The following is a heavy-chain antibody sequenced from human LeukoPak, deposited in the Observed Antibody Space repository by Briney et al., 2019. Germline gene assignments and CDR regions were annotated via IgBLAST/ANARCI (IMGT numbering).Heavy chain of an antibody. CDR1: GFTFSCCS. D-gene: IGHD3-10*01. CDR3: ARGAGSYFD. Sequence: GGSLRLSCTASGFTFSCCSMNWVRQDPGKGLECVSSISTSSSYIYYADSVKGRFTISRDNAKNSLYLQMNSLRAEDTAVYYCARGAGSYFDWGQGTLVTVSS. J-gene: IGHJ4*02. CDR2: ISTSSSYI. V-gene: IGHV3-21*01.